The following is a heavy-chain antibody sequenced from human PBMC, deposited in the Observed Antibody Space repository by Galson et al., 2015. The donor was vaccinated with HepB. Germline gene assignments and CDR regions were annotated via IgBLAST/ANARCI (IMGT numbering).Heavy chain of an antibody. CDR3: ARDLPLPPIGLYYYYGMDV. J-gene: IGHJ6*02. V-gene: IGHV3-21*01. CDR1: GFTFSSYS. CDR2: ISSSSSYI. D-gene: IGHD3-16*01. Sequence: SLRLSCAASGFTFSSYSMNWVRQAPGKGLEWVSSISSSSSYIYYADSVKGRFTISRDNAKNSLYLQMNSLRAEDTAVYYCARDLPLPPIGLYYYYGMDVWGQGTTVTVSS.